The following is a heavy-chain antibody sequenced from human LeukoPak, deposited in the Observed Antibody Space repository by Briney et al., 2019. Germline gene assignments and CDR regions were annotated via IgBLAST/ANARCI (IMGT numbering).Heavy chain of an antibody. Sequence: ASVTVSCTASGYTFTSYDINWVRQATGQGLEWMGWMNPNSVNTGYAQKFQGRVTMTRNTSISTAYMELSSLRSEDTAVYYCAKGRWGFDIWGQGTMVTVSS. CDR1: GYTFTSYD. V-gene: IGHV1-8*01. J-gene: IGHJ3*02. D-gene: IGHD4-23*01. CDR2: MNPNSVNT. CDR3: AKGRWGFDI.